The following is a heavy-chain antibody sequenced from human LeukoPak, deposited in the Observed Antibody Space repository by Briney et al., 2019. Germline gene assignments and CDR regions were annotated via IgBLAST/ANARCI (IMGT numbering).Heavy chain of an antibody. J-gene: IGHJ4*02. D-gene: IGHD4/OR15-4a*01. V-gene: IGHV4-4*07. CDR1: GGSINNYY. Sequence: PGGTLTLTCPASGGSINNYYWSWIRQPAGKGLDWIGRIYRSGSTNYNTSLESRVSMSVDTSKNQFSVNLTSVTAADTAVYCCVICRGRTVLTRFDNWGQGTLVTVSS. CDR3: VICRGRTVLTRFDN. CDR2: IYRSGST.